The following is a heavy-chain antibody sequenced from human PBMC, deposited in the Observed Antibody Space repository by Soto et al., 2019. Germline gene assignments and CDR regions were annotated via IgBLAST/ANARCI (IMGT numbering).Heavy chain of an antibody. CDR3: ARVEWVYGSGLGGVISPIMKYYFDY. CDR2: ISAYNGNT. D-gene: IGHD3-10*01. CDR1: GYTFTSYG. V-gene: IGHV1-18*04. J-gene: IGHJ4*02. Sequence: ASVKVSCKASGYTFTSYGISWVRQAPGQGLEWMGWISAYNGNTNYAQKLQGRVTMTTDTSTSTAYMELRSLRSDDTAVYYCARVEWVYGSGLGGVISPIMKYYFDYWCQGTLVTVS.